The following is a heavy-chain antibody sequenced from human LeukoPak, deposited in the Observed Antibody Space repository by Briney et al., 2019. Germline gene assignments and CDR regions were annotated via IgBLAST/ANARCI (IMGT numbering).Heavy chain of an antibody. J-gene: IGHJ4*02. CDR1: GFTVITND. Sequence: GGSLRLSCAASGFTVITNDMTWVRQAPGKGLEWVSVLYSDGNTKYADSVQGRFTVSRDNSKNTLYLEMNSLSPDDTAVYYCARGVEPLAANTLAYWGQGTLVAVSS. V-gene: IGHV3-53*01. D-gene: IGHD1-14*01. CDR2: LYSDGNT. CDR3: ARGVEPLAANTLAY.